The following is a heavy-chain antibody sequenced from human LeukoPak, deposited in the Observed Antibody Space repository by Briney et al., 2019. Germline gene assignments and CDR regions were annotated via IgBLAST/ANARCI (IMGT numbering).Heavy chain of an antibody. D-gene: IGHD3-10*01. CDR2: INHSGST. Sequence: SETLSLTCTVSGYSISSGYYWGWIRQPPGKGLEWIGEINHSGSTNYNPSLKSRVTISVDTSKNQFSLKLSSVTAADTAVYYCRATMVGSDYWGQGTLVTVSS. J-gene: IGHJ4*02. CDR3: RATMVGSDY. V-gene: IGHV4-38-2*02. CDR1: GYSISSGYY.